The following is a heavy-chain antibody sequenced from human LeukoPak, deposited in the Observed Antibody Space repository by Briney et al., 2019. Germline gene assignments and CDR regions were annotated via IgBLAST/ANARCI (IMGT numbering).Heavy chain of an antibody. Sequence: SSQALSLTCTVSGGSISSGGYYWSWIRQHPGKGLEWIGYIYYSGSTYYNPSLKSRVTISVDTSKNQFSLKLSSVTAADTAVYYCARGRDYVWGSYRPRGASTWFDPWGQGTLVTVSS. D-gene: IGHD3-16*02. V-gene: IGHV4-31*03. CDR2: IYYSGST. J-gene: IGHJ5*02. CDR3: ARGRDYVWGSYRPRGASTWFDP. CDR1: GGSISSGGYY.